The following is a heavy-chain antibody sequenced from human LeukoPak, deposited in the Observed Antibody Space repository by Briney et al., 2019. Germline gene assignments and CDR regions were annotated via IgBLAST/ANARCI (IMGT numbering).Heavy chain of an antibody. Sequence: SGTLSLTCTVSGGSISSGGYSWSWIRQPPGKGLEWIGYIYHSGSTYYNPSLKSRVTISVDRSKNQFSLKLSSVTAADTAVYYCARDSGGDSSGYSYFDYWGQGTLVTVSS. CDR3: ARDSGGDSSGYSYFDY. J-gene: IGHJ4*02. CDR2: IYHSGST. CDR1: GGSISSGGYS. V-gene: IGHV4-30-2*01. D-gene: IGHD3-22*01.